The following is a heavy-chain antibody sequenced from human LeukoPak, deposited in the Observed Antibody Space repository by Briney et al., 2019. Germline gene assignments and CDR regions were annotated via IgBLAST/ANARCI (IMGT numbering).Heavy chain of an antibody. J-gene: IGHJ4*02. CDR2: ISGSGGST. D-gene: IGHD2-21*02. CDR3: AKKSGGDCHDY. CDR1: GFTFSTYA. V-gene: IGHV3-23*01. Sequence: GGSLRLSCAASGFTFSTYAMSWVRQAPGKGLEWVSAISGSGGSTYYADSVKGRFTVSRDNSKNTLYLQMNSLRAEDTALYYCAKKSGGDCHDYWGQGTLVTVSS.